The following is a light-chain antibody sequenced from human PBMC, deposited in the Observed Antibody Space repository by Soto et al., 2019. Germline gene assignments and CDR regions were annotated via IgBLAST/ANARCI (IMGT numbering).Light chain of an antibody. Sequence: QSALTQPASVSGSPGQSITISCTGTSSDVGGYNFVSWYQQHPGKAPRLIIYEVSSRPSGVSYRFSGSKSGNTASLTISGLQAEDEADYYCSLYTLRNTLVLFGGGTKLTVL. V-gene: IGLV2-14*01. J-gene: IGLJ3*02. CDR3: SLYTLRNTLVL. CDR2: EVS. CDR1: SSDVGGYNF.